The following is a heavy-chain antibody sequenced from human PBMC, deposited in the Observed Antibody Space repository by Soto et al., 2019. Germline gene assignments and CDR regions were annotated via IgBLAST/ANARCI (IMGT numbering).Heavy chain of an antibody. D-gene: IGHD3-10*01. CDR2: IHNSGST. J-gene: IGHJ4*01. Sequence: QVQLQESGPGLVKPSETLSLTCTVSGGSITSYYWSWIRQPPGKGLEWIGYIHNSGSTSYNPSLQSRVTIAADVSKNHFSLNLRSVTAADTAVYYCARRWSGTDYWGHGTLVTVSS. CDR3: ARRWSGTDY. CDR1: GGSITSYY. V-gene: IGHV4-59*01.